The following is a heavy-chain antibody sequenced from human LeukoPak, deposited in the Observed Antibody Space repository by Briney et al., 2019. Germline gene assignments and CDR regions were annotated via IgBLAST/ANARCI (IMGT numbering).Heavy chain of an antibody. J-gene: IGHJ1*01. Sequence: ASVKVSCKASGYTFTGYYMHWVRQAPGKGLEWMGWINPNSGGTNYAQKFQGRVTMTRDTSISTAYMELGRLRSDDTAVYYCARGRILKRHSAEYFQHWGQGTLVTVSS. CDR1: GYTFTGYY. D-gene: IGHD1-1*01. CDR3: ARGRILKRHSAEYFQH. V-gene: IGHV1-2*02. CDR2: INPNSGGT.